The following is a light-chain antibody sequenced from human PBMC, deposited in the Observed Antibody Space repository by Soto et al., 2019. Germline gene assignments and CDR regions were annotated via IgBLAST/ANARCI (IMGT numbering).Light chain of an antibody. CDR1: QSVSSN. CDR2: GAS. Sequence: EIVMTQSPATLSVSPGERATLSCRASQSVSSNLAWYQQKPGQAPRLLIYGASTRATGIPARFSGRGSGTEFTLTISSRQSEDFAVYYCQKYNNWPPWTFGQGTKVEIK. V-gene: IGKV3-15*01. CDR3: QKYNNWPPWT. J-gene: IGKJ1*01.